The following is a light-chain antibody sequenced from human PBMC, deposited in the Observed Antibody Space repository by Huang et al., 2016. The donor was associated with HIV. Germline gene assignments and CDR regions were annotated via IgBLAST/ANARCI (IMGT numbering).Light chain of an antibody. CDR1: RSVSTN. CDR2: GSS. Sequence: IVMTQSPATLSVSPGERVTLSCRANRSVSTNLACYQQRPGKAPRYCIYGSSTTAPDVPARFSGSGSGKDFSLTIRSLKSEDYAIYYCHQYNNWLLSFGGGTRVDI. J-gene: IGKJ4*01. V-gene: IGKV3-15*01. CDR3: HQYNNWLLS.